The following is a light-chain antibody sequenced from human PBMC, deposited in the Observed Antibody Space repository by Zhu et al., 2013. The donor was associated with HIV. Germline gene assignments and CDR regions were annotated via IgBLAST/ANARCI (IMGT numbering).Light chain of an antibody. CDR2: GAS. CDR3: QQYNHWPRT. V-gene: IGKV3-20*01. Sequence: EIVLTQSPGTLSLSPGERATLSCRASQSVSSSYLAWYQQKPGQAPRLLIYGASSRATGIPDRFSGSGSGTDFTLAISSLKSEDFAVYYCQQYNHWPRTFGQGTKVEI. J-gene: IGKJ1*01. CDR1: QSVSSSY.